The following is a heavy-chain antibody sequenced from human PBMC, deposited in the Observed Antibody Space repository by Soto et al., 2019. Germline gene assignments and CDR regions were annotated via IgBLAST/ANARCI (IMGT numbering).Heavy chain of an antibody. J-gene: IGHJ4*02. D-gene: IGHD3-22*01. CDR1: GYTFTGYY. V-gene: IGHV1-2*04. CDR3: ARDNGWSSGYYYLFDY. CDR2: INPNSGGT. Sequence: ASVKVSCKASGYTFTGYYMHWVRQAPGQGLEWMGWINPNSGGTNYAQKFQGWVTMTRDTSISTAYMELSRLRSDDTAVYYCARDNGWSSGYYYLFDYWGQGTLVTGSS.